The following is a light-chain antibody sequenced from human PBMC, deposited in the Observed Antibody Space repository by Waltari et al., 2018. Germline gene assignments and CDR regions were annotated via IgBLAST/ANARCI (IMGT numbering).Light chain of an antibody. Sequence: EIVMTQSPATLSVSPGERATLSCRASQSISFNLAWYQQKPGQAPRLLIYGASTRATGIPARFSGSVSGTDFSLTISSLQSEDFAVYYCQQYNTGPPCTFGQGTKVEVK. CDR2: GAS. J-gene: IGKJ1*01. CDR3: QQYNTGPPCT. V-gene: IGKV3-15*01. CDR1: QSISFN.